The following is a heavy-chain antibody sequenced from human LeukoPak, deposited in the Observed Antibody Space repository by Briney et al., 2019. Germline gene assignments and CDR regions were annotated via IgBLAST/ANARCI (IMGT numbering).Heavy chain of an antibody. Sequence: SQTLSLTCAISGDSVSSNSAGWNWIRQSPSRGLEWLGRTYYRSKWYNDFAPSVRNRITINPDTSKNQFSLQLSSVTAADTAVYYCARGRRITMVRGVMRVGSYFDYWGQGTLVTVSS. V-gene: IGHV6-1*01. CDR2: TYYRSKWYN. J-gene: IGHJ4*02. CDR3: ARGRRITMVRGVMRVGSYFDY. D-gene: IGHD3-10*01. CDR1: GDSVSSNSAG.